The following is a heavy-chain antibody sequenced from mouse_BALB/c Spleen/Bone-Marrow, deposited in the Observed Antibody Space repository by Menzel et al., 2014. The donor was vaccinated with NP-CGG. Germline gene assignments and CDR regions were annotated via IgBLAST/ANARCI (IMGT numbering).Heavy chain of an antibody. V-gene: IGHV1-80*01. CDR1: GYAFSTYW. J-gene: IGHJ2*01. Sequence: VKLVESGAELVRPGSSVKISCKSSGYAFSTYWINWVKPRPGQGLEWIGQIYPGDGDTDFNGKFKGKATLTADRSSNTAYMEFSSLTSEDSAVYFCARGGISVDYWGQGTTLTVSS. CDR2: IYPGDGDT. CDR3: ARGGISVDY.